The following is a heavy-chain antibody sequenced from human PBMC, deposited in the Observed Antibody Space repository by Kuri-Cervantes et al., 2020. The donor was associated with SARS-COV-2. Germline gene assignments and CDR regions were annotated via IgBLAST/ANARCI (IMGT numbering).Heavy chain of an antibody. D-gene: IGHD6-19*01. V-gene: IGHV4-34*01. CDR3: AREIAVASGYYFDY. CDR2: INHSGNT. J-gene: IGHJ4*02. CDR1: GVSFSGYY. Sequence: ESLKISCAVYGVSFSGYYWSWIRQPPGKGLEWIGQINHSGNTTYNPSLKSRVTISVNTSKNQFTLKLSSVTAADTAVYYCAREIAVASGYYFDYWGQGTMVTVSS.